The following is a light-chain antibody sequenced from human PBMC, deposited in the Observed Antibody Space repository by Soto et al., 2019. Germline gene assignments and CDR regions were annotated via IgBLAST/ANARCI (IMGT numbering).Light chain of an antibody. CDR2: WAS. CDR3: QQYYSSPQT. Sequence: DIVMTQSPDSLAVSLGERATINCKFSQSVLYSSNNKNYLAWYQQKPGQPPKLLIYWASTRESGVPDRSSGSGSGTDFTLTISSLQAEDVAVYYCQQYYSSPQTFGQGTKVDIK. J-gene: IGKJ1*01. CDR1: QSVLYSSNNKNY. V-gene: IGKV4-1*01.